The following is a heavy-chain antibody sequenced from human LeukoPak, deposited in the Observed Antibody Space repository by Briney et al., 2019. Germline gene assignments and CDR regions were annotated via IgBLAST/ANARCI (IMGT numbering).Heavy chain of an antibody. CDR1: GGSISSYY. D-gene: IGHD3-3*01. V-gene: IGHV4-4*07. CDR3: ASNPTYYDFWNPWYFDL. CDR2: IYTSGST. J-gene: IGHJ2*01. Sequence: PSETLSLTCTVSGGSISSYYWSWIRQPAGKGLEWIGRIYTSGSTNYNPSLKSRVTTSVDTSKNQFSLKLSSVTAADTAVYYCASNPTYYDFWNPWYFDLWGRGTLVTVSS.